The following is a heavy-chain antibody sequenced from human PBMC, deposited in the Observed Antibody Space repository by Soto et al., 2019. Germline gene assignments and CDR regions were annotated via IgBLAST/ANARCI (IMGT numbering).Heavy chain of an antibody. CDR3: ARGKRPKDIVVVPAAMGWFDP. Sequence: QVQLQQWGAGLLKPSETLSLTCAVYGGYFSGYYWSWIRQPPGKELEWIGEINHSGSTNYNPSLKSRVTISVDTSKNQFSLKLSSVTAADTAVYYCARGKRPKDIVVVPAAMGWFDPWGQGTLVTVCS. CDR1: GGYFSGYY. CDR2: INHSGST. J-gene: IGHJ5*02. V-gene: IGHV4-34*01. D-gene: IGHD2-2*01.